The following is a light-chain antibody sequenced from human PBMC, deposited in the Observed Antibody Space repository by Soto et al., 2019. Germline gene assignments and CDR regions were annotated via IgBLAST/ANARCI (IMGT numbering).Light chain of an antibody. Sequence: AIQMTQSPSSLSASVGDRVTVTCRASQGIGSDLGWYQQRPGKAPKLLIYTSSNLQSGVPSRFSGSGSGTVFTLTISSLQPEDFATYYCLQHYNFPYTFGQGTKLEIK. J-gene: IGKJ2*01. V-gene: IGKV1-6*01. CDR2: TSS. CDR1: QGIGSD. CDR3: LQHYNFPYT.